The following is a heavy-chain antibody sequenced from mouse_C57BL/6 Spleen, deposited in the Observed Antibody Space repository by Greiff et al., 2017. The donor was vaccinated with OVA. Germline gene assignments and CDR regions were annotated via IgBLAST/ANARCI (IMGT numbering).Heavy chain of an antibody. CDR1: GYTFTSYW. D-gene: IGHD2-4*01. CDR2: IDPSDSYT. CDR3: ARRWGLRYYYAMDY. J-gene: IGHJ4*01. Sequence: QVQLQQPGAELVKPGASVKLSCKASGYTFTSYWMPWVKQRPGQGLEWIGEIDPSDSYTNYNQKFKGKATLTVDTSSSTAYMQLSSLTSEDSAVYYCARRWGLRYYYAMDYWGQGTSVTVSS. V-gene: IGHV1-50*01.